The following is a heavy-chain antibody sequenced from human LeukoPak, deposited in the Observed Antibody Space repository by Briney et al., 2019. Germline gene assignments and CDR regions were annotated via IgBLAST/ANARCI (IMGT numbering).Heavy chain of an antibody. Sequence: SDTLSLTCAVYGGSFSGYYWSWIRQPPGKGLEWIGEINHSGSTNYNRSLKSRVTISLDTSKNQFSLRLSSVTAADTAVYYCAREFLEWLPDYWGQGTLVTVSS. CDR2: INHSGST. CDR3: AREFLEWLPDY. CDR1: GGSFSGYY. D-gene: IGHD3-3*01. V-gene: IGHV4-34*01. J-gene: IGHJ4*02.